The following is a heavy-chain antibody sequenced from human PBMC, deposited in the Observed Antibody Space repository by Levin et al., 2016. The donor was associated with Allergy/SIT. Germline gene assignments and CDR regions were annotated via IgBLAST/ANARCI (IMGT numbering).Heavy chain of an antibody. D-gene: IGHD3-10*01. CDR3: ARGRANGSGPQFDY. Sequence: RQAPGKGLEWIGEINHSGSTNYNPSLKSRVTISVDTSKNQFSLKLSSVTAADTAVYYCARGRANGSGPQFDYWGQGTLVTVSS. CDR2: INHSGST. J-gene: IGHJ4*02. V-gene: IGHV4-34*01.